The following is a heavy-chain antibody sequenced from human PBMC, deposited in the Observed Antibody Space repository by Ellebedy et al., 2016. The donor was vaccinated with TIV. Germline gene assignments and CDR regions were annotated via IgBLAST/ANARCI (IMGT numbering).Heavy chain of an antibody. Sequence: GESLKISXTASGFTFRDSYMTWLRQAPGKGLEWVANIKEDGSERNYVDSVKGRFTISRDNTKNSLYLQMTSLRADDTAVYYCARYSNCPIYWGQGTLVTVAS. CDR1: GFTFRDSY. D-gene: IGHD4-11*01. CDR2: IKEDGSER. J-gene: IGHJ4*02. CDR3: ARYSNCPIY. V-gene: IGHV3-7*03.